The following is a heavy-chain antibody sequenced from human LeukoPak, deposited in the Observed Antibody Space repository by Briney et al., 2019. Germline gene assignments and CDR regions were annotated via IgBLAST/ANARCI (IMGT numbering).Heavy chain of an antibody. J-gene: IGHJ4*02. CDR2: ISAYNGNT. D-gene: IGHD3-10*01. CDR1: GYTFTSYG. V-gene: IGHV1-18*03. CDR3: ARDRGGSGDFDY. Sequence: GASVKVSCKASGYTFTSYGISWVRQAPGQGLEWMGWISAYNGNTNYAQKLQGRVTMTTDTSASTAYMELSSLTSDDMAVYYCARDRGGSGDFDYWGQGTLVTVSS.